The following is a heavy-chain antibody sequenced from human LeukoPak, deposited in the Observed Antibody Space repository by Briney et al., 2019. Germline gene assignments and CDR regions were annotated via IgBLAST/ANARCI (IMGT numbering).Heavy chain of an antibody. Sequence: ASVKVSCKASGYTFTSYTMHWVRQAPGQRLEWMGWINTGNGNTKYSQKLQGRVTMTTDTSTSTAYMELRSLRSDDTAVYYCARGGGYDSIDYWGQGTLVTVSS. CDR2: INTGNGNT. CDR1: GYTFTSYT. V-gene: IGHV1-3*04. CDR3: ARGGGYDSIDY. D-gene: IGHD5-12*01. J-gene: IGHJ4*02.